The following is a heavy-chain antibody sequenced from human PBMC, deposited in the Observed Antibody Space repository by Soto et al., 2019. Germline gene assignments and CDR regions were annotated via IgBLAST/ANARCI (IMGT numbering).Heavy chain of an antibody. D-gene: IGHD3-10*01. CDR1: GFTFSSYA. V-gene: IGHV3-23*01. J-gene: IGHJ4*02. Sequence: EVQLLESGGGLVQPEGSLRLSCAASGFTFSSYAMSWVRQAPGKGQEWVSAISGSGGSTYYADSVKGRFTISRDNSKNTLYLQMNSLRAEDTAVYYCAKDWLAVRGEPPTDWGQGTLVTVSS. CDR2: ISGSGGST. CDR3: AKDWLAVRGEPPTD.